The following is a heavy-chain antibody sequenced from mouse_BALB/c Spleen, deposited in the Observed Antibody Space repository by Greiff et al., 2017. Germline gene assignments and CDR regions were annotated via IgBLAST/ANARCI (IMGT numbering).Heavy chain of an antibody. D-gene: IGHD2-4*01. CDR1: GFTFSNYW. CDR3: TRDDYESYAMDY. Sequence: EVKVEESGGGLVQPGGSMKLSCVASGFTFSNYWMNWVRQSPEKGLEWVAEIRLKSNNYATHYAESVKGRFTISRDDSKSSVYLQMNNLRAEDTGIYYCTRDDYESYAMDYWGQGTSVTVSS. CDR2: IRLKSNNYAT. V-gene: IGHV6-6*02. J-gene: IGHJ4*01.